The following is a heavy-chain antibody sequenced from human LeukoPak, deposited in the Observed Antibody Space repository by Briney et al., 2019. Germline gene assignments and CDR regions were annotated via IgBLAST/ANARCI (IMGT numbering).Heavy chain of an antibody. V-gene: IGHV1-69*13. CDR2: IIPIFGTA. Sequence: GASVKVSCKASGGTFSSYASSWVRQAPGQGLEWMGGIIPIFGTANYAQKFQGRVTITADESTSTAYMELSSLRSEDTAVYYCARTGENPPAATLYGMDVWGQGTTVTVSS. J-gene: IGHJ6*02. CDR1: GGTFSSYA. D-gene: IGHD2-15*01. CDR3: ARTGENPPAATLYGMDV.